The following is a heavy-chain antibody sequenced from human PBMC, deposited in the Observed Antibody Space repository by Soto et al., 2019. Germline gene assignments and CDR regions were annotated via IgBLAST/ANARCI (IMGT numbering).Heavy chain of an antibody. J-gene: IGHJ5*02. Sequence: ASVKVSCKASGYTFTSYAMHWVRQAPGQRLEWMGWINAGNGNTKYSQKFQGRVTITRDTSASTAYMELSSLRSEDTAVYYCARAPGYYDFWSGYLSAWFDPWGQGTLVTVSS. CDR3: ARAPGYYDFWSGYLSAWFDP. CDR1: GYTFTSYA. V-gene: IGHV1-3*01. CDR2: INAGNGNT. D-gene: IGHD3-3*01.